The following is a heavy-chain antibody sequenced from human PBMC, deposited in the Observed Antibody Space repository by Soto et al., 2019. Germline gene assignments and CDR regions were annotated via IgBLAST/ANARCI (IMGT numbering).Heavy chain of an antibody. Sequence: QVQLVQSGAEVKKPGASVKVSCKASGYTFTSYGISWVRQAPGQGLEWMGWNSAYNGNTNYTQKLQGRVTMTTDTSTSTAYMELRSLRSEDKAVYYCARDLGEIVVVVAATPFDYWGQGTLVTVSS. V-gene: IGHV1-18*01. CDR2: NSAYNGNT. D-gene: IGHD2-15*01. J-gene: IGHJ4*02. CDR1: GYTFTSYG. CDR3: ARDLGEIVVVVAATPFDY.